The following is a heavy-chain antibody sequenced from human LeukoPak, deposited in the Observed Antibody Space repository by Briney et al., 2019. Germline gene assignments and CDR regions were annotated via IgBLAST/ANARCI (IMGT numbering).Heavy chain of an antibody. CDR3: AKQPDSCGFPSFFDY. Sequence: PGGSLRLSCAASGFTFSNYAMTWVRQAPGKGLEWVSSLSDSGGSTYYADSVKGRFTISRNNSKNTLFLQMNSLRPEDTAVYYCAKQPDSCGFPSFFDYWGQGTLVTVSS. CDR1: GFTFSNYA. CDR2: LSDSGGST. D-gene: IGHD3-22*01. V-gene: IGHV3-23*01. J-gene: IGHJ4*02.